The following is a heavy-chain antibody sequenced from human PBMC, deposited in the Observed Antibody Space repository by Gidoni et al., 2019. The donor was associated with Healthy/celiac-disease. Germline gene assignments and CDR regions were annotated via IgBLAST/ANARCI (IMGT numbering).Heavy chain of an antibody. J-gene: IGHJ4*02. V-gene: IGHV1-18*01. CDR1: GSTFTSYG. D-gene: IGHD4-17*01. Sequence: QVQLLQSGAAVKTPGASLQVSCKSSGSTFTSYGISWVRQAPGQGLEWMGWISAYNGNTNYAQKLQGRVTMTTDTSTSTAYMELRSLRSDDTAVYYCARVSSTVTTKGDYWGQGTLVTVSS. CDR3: ARVSSTVTTKGDY. CDR2: ISAYNGNT.